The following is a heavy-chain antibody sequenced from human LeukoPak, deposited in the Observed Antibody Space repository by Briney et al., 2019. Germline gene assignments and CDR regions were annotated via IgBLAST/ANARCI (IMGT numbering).Heavy chain of an antibody. D-gene: IGHD2-2*01. CDR1: GGSFSGYY. CDR2: INHSGST. J-gene: IGHJ6*03. CDR3: ARNSLDIVVVPAAKRSYYYYYMDV. V-gene: IGHV4-34*01. Sequence: PSGTLSLTCAVYGGSFSGYYWSWIRQPPGKGLEWIGEINHSGSTNYNPSLKSRVTISVDTSKNQFSLKLSSVTAADTAVYYCARNSLDIVVVPAAKRSYYYYYMDVWGKGTTVTVSS.